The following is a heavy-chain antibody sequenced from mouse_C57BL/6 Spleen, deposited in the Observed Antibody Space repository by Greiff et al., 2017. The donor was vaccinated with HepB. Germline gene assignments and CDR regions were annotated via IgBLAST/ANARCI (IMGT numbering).Heavy chain of an antibody. CDR2: ISDGGSYT. CDR1: GFTFSSYA. CDR3: ARDSGIYYDYDYGYFDV. V-gene: IGHV5-4*01. D-gene: IGHD2-4*01. Sequence: EVQRVESGGGLVKPGGSLKLSCAASGFTFSSYAMSWVRQTPEKRLEWVATISDGGSYTYYPDNVKGRFTISRDNAKNNLYLQMSHLKSEDTAMYYCARDSGIYYDYDYGYFDVWGTGTTVTVSS. J-gene: IGHJ1*03.